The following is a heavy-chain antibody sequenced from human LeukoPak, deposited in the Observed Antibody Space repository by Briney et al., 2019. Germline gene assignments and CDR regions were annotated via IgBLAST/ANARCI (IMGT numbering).Heavy chain of an antibody. V-gene: IGHV1-3*01. Sequence: ASVKVSCKASGYTFTSYAIHWVRQAPGQRLEWMGWINSGNGNTEYSQKFQGRVTITRDTSASTAYMELSSLRSEDTAIYYCARGRGGTTVGYFDYWGQGTLVTVSS. CDR2: INSGNGNT. CDR3: ARGRGGTTVGYFDY. J-gene: IGHJ4*02. D-gene: IGHD4-23*01. CDR1: GYTFTSYA.